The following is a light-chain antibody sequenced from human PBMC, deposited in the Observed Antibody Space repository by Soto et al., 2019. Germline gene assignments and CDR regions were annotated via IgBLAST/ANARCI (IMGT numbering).Light chain of an antibody. J-gene: IGKJ4*01. Sequence: EIVMTQSPANLYLSPGERATLSCRASQSVKSYLAWYQQKPGQAPRVLIYGASTRATGIPARFSGSGSGTELTLTISSLQPEDFAVYYCQQYNDWPPLTFGGGTKVDIK. CDR3: QQYNDWPPLT. V-gene: IGKV3-15*01. CDR2: GAS. CDR1: QSVKSY.